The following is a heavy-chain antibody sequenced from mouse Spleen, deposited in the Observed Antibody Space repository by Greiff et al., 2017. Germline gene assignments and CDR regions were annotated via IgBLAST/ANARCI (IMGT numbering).Heavy chain of an antibody. CDR2: IYPGDGDT. V-gene: IGHV1-82*01. J-gene: IGHJ2*01. Sequence: VQLQQSGPELVKPGASVKISCKASGYAFSSSWMNWVKQRPGKGLEWIGRIYPGDGDTNYNGKFKGKATLTADKSSSTAYMQLSSLTSEDSAVYYCARSGYYFDYWGQGTTLTVSS. D-gene: IGHD4-1*01. CDR1: GYAFSSSW. CDR3: ARSGYYFDY.